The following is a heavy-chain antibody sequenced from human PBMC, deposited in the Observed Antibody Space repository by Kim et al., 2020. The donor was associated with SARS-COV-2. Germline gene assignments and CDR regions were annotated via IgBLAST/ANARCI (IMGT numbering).Heavy chain of an antibody. CDR3: ARADSSTWYFDF. CDR1: GGSISSYY. J-gene: IGHJ4*02. CDR2: IYFSGST. Sequence: SETLSLTCTVSGGSISSYYWNWIRQPPGKGLEWIGYIYFSGSTNFNPSLKSRVTISVDTSKDQFSLKLTSVTEADTAVYYCARADSSTWYFDFWGQGTLV. V-gene: IGHV4-59*01. D-gene: IGHD6-13*01.